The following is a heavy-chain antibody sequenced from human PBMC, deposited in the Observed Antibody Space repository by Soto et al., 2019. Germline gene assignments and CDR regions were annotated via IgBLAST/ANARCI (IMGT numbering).Heavy chain of an antibody. CDR3: ARDQSIAARPLGFLDYYYGMDV. J-gene: IGHJ6*02. Sequence: SEALSLTXTVSGGYISSYYWSWIRQPPGKGLEWIGYIYYSGSTNYNPSLKSRVTISVDTSKNQFSLKLSSATAADTAVYYCARDQSIAARPLGFLDYYYGMDVWGQGTTVTVSS. CDR1: GGYISSYY. CDR2: IYYSGST. V-gene: IGHV4-59*01. D-gene: IGHD6-6*01.